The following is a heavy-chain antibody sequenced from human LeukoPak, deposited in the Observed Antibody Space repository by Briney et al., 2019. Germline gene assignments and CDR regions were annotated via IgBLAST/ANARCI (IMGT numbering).Heavy chain of an antibody. Sequence: SETLSLTCTVYGGSFSGYYWNWIRQPPGKGLEWIGEINHSGSTNYNPSLKSRVTISVDTSKNQFSLKLSSVTAADTAVYYCARGLVFRSIAAAGRLFDYWGQGTLVTVPS. CDR3: ARGLVFRSIAAAGRLFDY. J-gene: IGHJ4*02. CDR1: GGSFSGYY. V-gene: IGHV4-34*01. CDR2: INHSGST. D-gene: IGHD6-13*01.